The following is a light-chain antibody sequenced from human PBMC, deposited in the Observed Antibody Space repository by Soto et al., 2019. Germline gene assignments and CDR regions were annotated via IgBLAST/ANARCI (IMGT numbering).Light chain of an antibody. Sequence: IQMTQSPSTLSASVGDRVTITCRGSQSISSWLAWYQQKPGKAPNLLIYQASNLQSGVPSRFSGSGSGTEFTLTITSLQPDDFATYSCQHYHVMWAFGQGTKVDIK. CDR3: QHYHVMWA. V-gene: IGKV1-5*03. J-gene: IGKJ1*01. CDR2: QAS. CDR1: QSISSW.